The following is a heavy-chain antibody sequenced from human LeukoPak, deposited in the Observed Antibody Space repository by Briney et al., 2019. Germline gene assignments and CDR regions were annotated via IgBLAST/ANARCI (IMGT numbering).Heavy chain of an antibody. V-gene: IGHV4-39*07. CDR3: AREDAVSSDDAFDL. J-gene: IGHJ3*01. D-gene: IGHD6-19*01. CDR1: GGSISSSSYY. Sequence: SETLSLTCTVSGGSISSSSYYWGWIRQPPGKGLEWIGSIYYSGSTYYNPSLKSRVTISVDTSKNQFSLSLSAVTAADTAMYYCAREDAVSSDDAFDLWGQGTMVTVS. CDR2: IYYSGST.